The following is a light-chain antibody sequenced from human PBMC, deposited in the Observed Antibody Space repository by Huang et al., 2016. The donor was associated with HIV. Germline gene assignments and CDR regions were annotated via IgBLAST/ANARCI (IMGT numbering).Light chain of an antibody. CDR1: QRVSTN. Sequence: EIVMTQSPATLSVSPGERATLSCRASQRVSTNLAWYQQQAGQAPRLLMYGTSTRATGVPARFSGSGSGTEFTLTISSLQSEDFAVYYCQQYNNWPPLTFGGGTRVEIK. J-gene: IGKJ4*01. CDR2: GTS. V-gene: IGKV3-15*01. CDR3: QQYNNWPPLT.